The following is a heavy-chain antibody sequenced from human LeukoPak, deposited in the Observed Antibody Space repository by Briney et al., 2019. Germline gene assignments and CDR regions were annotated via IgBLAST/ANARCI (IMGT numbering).Heavy chain of an antibody. J-gene: IGHJ4*02. CDR1: GGTFSSYA. V-gene: IGHV1-69*13. CDR2: IIPIFGTA. CDR3: ASPGAGYEVSTTYYFDY. Sequence: SVKVSCKASGGTFSSYAISWVRQSPGQGLEWMGGIIPIFGTANYAQKFQGRVTITADESTSTAYMELSSLRSEDTAVYYCASPGAGYEVSTTYYFDYWGQGTLVTVSS. D-gene: IGHD5-12*01.